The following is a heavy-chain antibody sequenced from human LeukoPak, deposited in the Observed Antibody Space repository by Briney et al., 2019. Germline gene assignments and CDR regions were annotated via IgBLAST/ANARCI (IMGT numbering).Heavy chain of an antibody. CDR3: ARAGVHGFDY. J-gene: IGHJ4*02. Sequence: GGSLRLSCAASGFTFSNYDIHWVRQTTGKGLEWVSAIGTAGDTYYSGSVKGRFTISRENAKNSLYLQMNSLRAGDTAVYYCARAGVHGFDYWGQGTLVTVSS. D-gene: IGHD1-1*01. CDR1: GFTFSNYD. V-gene: IGHV3-13*04. CDR2: IGTAGDT.